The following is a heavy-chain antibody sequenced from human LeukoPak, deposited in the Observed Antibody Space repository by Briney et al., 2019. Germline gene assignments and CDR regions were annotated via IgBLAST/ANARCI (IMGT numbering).Heavy chain of an antibody. J-gene: IGHJ4*02. CDR2: YKNKAAGGTT. Sequence: GGSLRLSCEGSGFTFSSPWMSWVRQVPGKGLEWVSRYKNKAAGGTTDYAAPVKGRFTISRDDSKNTLYLQMNSLKTEDTAVYYCTTVGSGGFDYWGQGTLVTVSS. V-gene: IGHV3-15*01. CDR1: GFTFSSPW. D-gene: IGHD3-10*01. CDR3: TTVGSGGFDY.